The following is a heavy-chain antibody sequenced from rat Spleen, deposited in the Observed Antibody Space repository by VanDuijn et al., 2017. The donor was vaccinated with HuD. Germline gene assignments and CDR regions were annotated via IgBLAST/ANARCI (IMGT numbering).Heavy chain of an antibody. CDR1: GFSLTSYG. D-gene: IGHD1-12*03. CDR3: TRGSMVD. J-gene: IGHJ2*01. Sequence: QVQLKESGPGLVQPSQTLSLTCTVSGFSLTSYGVSWVRQPPGKGLEWMGGIWGDGSTNYNSALKSRLSISRDTSKSQVFLKMNSLQTEDTAIYFCTRGSMVDWGQGVMVTVSS. V-gene: IGHV2-15*01. CDR2: IWGDGST.